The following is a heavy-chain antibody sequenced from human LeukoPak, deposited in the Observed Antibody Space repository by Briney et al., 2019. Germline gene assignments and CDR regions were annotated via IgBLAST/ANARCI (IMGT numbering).Heavy chain of an antibody. Sequence: GGSLRLSCAASGFTFSDYWMSWVRQAPGKGLEWVANIKQDGSDIYYVDSVKGRFTISRDNAKHSLSLQMNSLRAEDTAVYYCAKPARVRRYCSSTGCYEDAFDIWGQGTMVTVSS. CDR1: GFTFSDYW. J-gene: IGHJ3*02. V-gene: IGHV3-7*03. CDR2: IKQDGSDI. CDR3: AKPARVRRYCSSTGCYEDAFDI. D-gene: IGHD2-2*01.